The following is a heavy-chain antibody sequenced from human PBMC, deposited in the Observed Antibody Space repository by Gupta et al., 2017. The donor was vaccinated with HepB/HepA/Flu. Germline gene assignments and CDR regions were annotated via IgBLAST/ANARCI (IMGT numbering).Heavy chain of an antibody. CDR3: ARGSFGSSLEFDY. CDR1: GGSISSYY. CDR2: IYYSGST. Sequence: QVQLQVSGPGLVKPSEPLSLTCTVPGGSISSYYWSWIRQPPGKGLEWIGYIYYSGSTNYNPSLKSRVTISVDTSKNQFSLKLSSVTAADTAVYYWARGSFGSSLEFDYWGQGTLVTGAS. V-gene: IGHV4-59*01. J-gene: IGHJ4*02. D-gene: IGHD6-13*01.